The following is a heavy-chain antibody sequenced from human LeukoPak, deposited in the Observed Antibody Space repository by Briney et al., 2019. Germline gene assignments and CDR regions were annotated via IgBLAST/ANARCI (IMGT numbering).Heavy chain of an antibody. D-gene: IGHD3-22*01. J-gene: IGHJ4*02. Sequence: GGSLRLSCAASGFPFSTYWMAWVRQAPGKGLDWVANIWKDGGAKFYAASVKGRFIISRDNAKNSLYLQMNNLRDEDTAVYYCASSHDSSGNDWGQGTLVTV. CDR3: ASSHDSSGND. CDR1: GFPFSTYW. V-gene: IGHV3-7*01. CDR2: IWKDGGAK.